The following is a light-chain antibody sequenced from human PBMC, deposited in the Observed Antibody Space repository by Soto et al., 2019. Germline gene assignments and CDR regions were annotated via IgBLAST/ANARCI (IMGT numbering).Light chain of an antibody. V-gene: IGKV3-15*01. CDR1: QSVSSN. CDR3: QQYNNWPPAT. J-gene: IGKJ1*01. Sequence: EIVMTQSPATLSVSPGERATLSCRASQSVSSNLAWYQQKPGQAPWLLIYGASTRATDIPARFSGCGSGTEFTLTISGPQSEDCAVYYCQQYNNWPPATFGQGTKVEIK. CDR2: GAS.